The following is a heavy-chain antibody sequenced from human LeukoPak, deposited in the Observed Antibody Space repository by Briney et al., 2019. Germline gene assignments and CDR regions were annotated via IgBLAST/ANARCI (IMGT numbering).Heavy chain of an antibody. CDR1: GFTFSSYS. CDR3: ARDPRSVYYYYYGMDV. CDR2: ISSGSSYI. J-gene: IGHJ6*02. Sequence: GGSLRLSCAASGFTFSSYSMNWVRQAPGKGLEWVSSISSGSSYIYYADSVKGRFTISRDNAKNSLYLQMNSLRAEDTAVYYCARDPRSVYYYYYGMDVWGQGTTVTVSS. V-gene: IGHV3-21*01.